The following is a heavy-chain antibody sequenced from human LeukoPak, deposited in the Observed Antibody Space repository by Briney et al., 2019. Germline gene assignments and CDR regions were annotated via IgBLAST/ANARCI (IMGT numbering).Heavy chain of an antibody. D-gene: IGHD3-3*01. CDR1: GYTFSSYA. CDR2: ISGSGGST. Sequence: SCKASGYTFSSYAMSWVRQAPGKGLEWVSAISGSGGSTYYADSVKGRFTISRDNSKNTLYLQMNSLRAEDTAVYYCAKDGSITIFGVVIRKGYYFDYWGQGTLVTVSS. V-gene: IGHV3-23*01. CDR3: AKDGSITIFGVVIRKGYYFDY. J-gene: IGHJ4*02.